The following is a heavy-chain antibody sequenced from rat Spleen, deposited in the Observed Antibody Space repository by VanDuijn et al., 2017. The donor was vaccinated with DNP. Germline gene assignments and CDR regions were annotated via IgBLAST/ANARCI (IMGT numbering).Heavy chain of an antibody. CDR3: ARALYNGYQRHYWSFDF. J-gene: IGHJ1*01. D-gene: IGHD1-7*01. V-gene: IGHV2-30*01. CDR2: IGTGGTT. Sequence: QVQLKESGPGLVQPSQTLSLACTVSGFSLTSHHVHWVRQPSGKGLEWMGIIGTGGTTEYNPILKSRLSISRDTSKSQVFLKMNSLQPEDTGTYYCARALYNGYQRHYWSFDFWGPGTVVTVTS. CDR1: GFSLTSHH.